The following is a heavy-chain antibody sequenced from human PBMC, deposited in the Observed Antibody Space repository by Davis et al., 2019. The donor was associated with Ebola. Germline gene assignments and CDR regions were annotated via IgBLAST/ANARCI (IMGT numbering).Heavy chain of an antibody. V-gene: IGHV3-23*01. J-gene: IGHJ4*02. CDR2: LSGVGVST. D-gene: IGHD2-2*01. CDR1: GFSFSNYA. CDR3: AKWGLSQYALEN. Sequence: GESLKISCPASGFSFSNYAMSWVRQAPGKGLEWVSGLSGVGVSTYYADSVRGRFTISRDNSRNTVYLQMSSLRVDDTAVYYCAKWGLSQYALENWGQGILVTVSS.